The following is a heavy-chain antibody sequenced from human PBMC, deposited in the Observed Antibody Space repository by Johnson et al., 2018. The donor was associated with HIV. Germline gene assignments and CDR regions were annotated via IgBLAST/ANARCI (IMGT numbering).Heavy chain of an antibody. J-gene: IGHJ3*02. D-gene: IGHD1-26*01. CDR2: ITWTGGSP. V-gene: IGHV3-20*04. CDR3: ARDRWELRGGRDAFDI. CDR1: GFNFSDYY. Sequence: VQLVESGGGVVQPGRSLRLSCAASGFNFSDYYMSWIRQATGKGLEWVSGITWTGGSPGYIDSVKGRFTISRDNAKNSLYLQMNSLRAEDTAFDYCARDRWELRGGRDAFDIWGQGTMVTVSS.